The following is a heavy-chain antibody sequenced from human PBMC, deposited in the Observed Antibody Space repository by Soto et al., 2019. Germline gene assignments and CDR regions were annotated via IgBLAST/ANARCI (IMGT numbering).Heavy chain of an antibody. CDR2: ITPIFGTA. Sequence: GASVKVSCKASGGTFSSYAISWVRQAPGQGLEWMGGITPIFGTANYAQKFQGRVTITADESTSTAYMELSSLRSEDTAVYYCARYSMISGEVRWADYGMDVWGQGTTVTVSS. V-gene: IGHV1-69*13. CDR1: GGTFSSYA. J-gene: IGHJ6*02. D-gene: IGHD3-3*01. CDR3: ARYSMISGEVRWADYGMDV.